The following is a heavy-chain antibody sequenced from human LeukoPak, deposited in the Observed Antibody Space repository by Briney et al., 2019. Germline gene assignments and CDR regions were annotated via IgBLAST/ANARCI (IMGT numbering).Heavy chain of an antibody. V-gene: IGHV3-21*01. Sequence: GGSLRLSCAASGFTFSSYSMNWLRQAPGKGLEWVSSISGGSDHILYTDSVKGRFTVSRDNSKNSLYLQMNSLRAEDMAVYYCASFETVAVRPFDYWGQGTLVTVSS. D-gene: IGHD6-19*01. CDR2: ISGGSDHI. J-gene: IGHJ4*02. CDR3: ASFETVAVRPFDY. CDR1: GFTFSSYS.